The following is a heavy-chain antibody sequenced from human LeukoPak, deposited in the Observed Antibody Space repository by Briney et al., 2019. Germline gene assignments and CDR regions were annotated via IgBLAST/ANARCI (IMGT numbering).Heavy chain of an antibody. CDR3: AREADMYGMDV. Sequence: SSETLSLTCAVSGGSISSGGYSWSWIRQPPGKGLEWIGYIYHSGSTYYNPSLKSRVTISVDRSKNQFSLKLSSVTAADTAVYYCAREADMYGMDVWGQGTTVTVSS. CDR2: IYHSGST. V-gene: IGHV4-30-2*01. CDR1: GGSISSGGYS. J-gene: IGHJ6*02. D-gene: IGHD2-15*01.